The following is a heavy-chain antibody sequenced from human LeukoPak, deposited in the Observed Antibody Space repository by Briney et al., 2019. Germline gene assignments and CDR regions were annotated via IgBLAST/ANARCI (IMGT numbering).Heavy chain of an antibody. CDR1: GFTFSSYA. CDR3: AKLRGVPAAIFHNWFDP. D-gene: IGHD2-2*02. V-gene: IGHV3-23*01. J-gene: IGHJ5*02. Sequence: PGGSLRLSCAASGFTFSSYAMSWVRQAPGKGLEWVSAISGSGGSTYYADSVKGRFTISRDNSKNTLYLQMNSLRAEDTAVYYCAKLRGVPAAIFHNWFDPWGQGTLVTVSS. CDR2: ISGSGGST.